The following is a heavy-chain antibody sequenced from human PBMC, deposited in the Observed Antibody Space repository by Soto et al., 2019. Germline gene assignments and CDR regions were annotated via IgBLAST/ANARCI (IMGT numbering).Heavy chain of an antibody. V-gene: IGHV1-69*13. CDR1: GGTFSSYA. Sequence: ASVKVSCKASGGTFSSYAISWVRQAPGQGLEWMGGITPIFGTANYAQKFQGRVTITADESTSTAYMELSSLRSEDTAGYHCARGANIAARCVAGANWFDPWGQGTLVTVSS. CDR2: ITPIFGTA. CDR3: ARGANIAARCVAGANWFDP. J-gene: IGHJ5*02. D-gene: IGHD6-6*01.